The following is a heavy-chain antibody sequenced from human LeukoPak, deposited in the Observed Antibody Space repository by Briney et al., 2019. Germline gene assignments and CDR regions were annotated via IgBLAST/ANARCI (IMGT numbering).Heavy chain of an antibody. CDR3: ARDSGCSSTDCYANWFDP. Sequence: GRSLRLSCAASGFTFINYAMHWVRQAPSKGLEWVAIVSYDGSSKPYADSVKGRFTISRDNSKNTLYLQMNSLKVEDTAIYYCARDSGCSSTDCYANWFDPWGQGILVTVSS. CDR2: VSYDGSSK. V-gene: IGHV3-30*04. D-gene: IGHD2-2*01. CDR1: GFTFINYA. J-gene: IGHJ5*02.